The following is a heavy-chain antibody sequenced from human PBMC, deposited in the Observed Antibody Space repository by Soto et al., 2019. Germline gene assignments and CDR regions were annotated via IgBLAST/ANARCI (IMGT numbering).Heavy chain of an antibody. J-gene: IGHJ4*02. Sequence: ASVKVSCKASGYTFTSYGISWVRQAPGQGLEWMGWMNPNSGNTGYAQKFQGRVTMTTNTSISTAYMELSSLRSEDTAVYYCARVRRYNWNYVDYWGQGTLVTVSS. V-gene: IGHV1-8*02. D-gene: IGHD1-20*01. CDR3: ARVRRYNWNYVDY. CDR1: GYTFTSYG. CDR2: MNPNSGNT.